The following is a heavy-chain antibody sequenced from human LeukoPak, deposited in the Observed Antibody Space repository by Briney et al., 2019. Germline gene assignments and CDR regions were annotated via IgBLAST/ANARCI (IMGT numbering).Heavy chain of an antibody. CDR3: AKDVGKWESLHFFDY. CDR1: GLTFNTYA. V-gene: IGHV3-23*01. CDR2: ISGSGAST. J-gene: IGHJ4*02. Sequence: GGSLRLSCPASGLTFNTYAMSGVRQAPGKGLEWISGISGSGASTYYADSVTGRFTISRDNSRNTLYLQMNSLRGDDTAVYYCAKDVGKWESLHFFDYWGQGTLVTVSS. D-gene: IGHD1-26*01.